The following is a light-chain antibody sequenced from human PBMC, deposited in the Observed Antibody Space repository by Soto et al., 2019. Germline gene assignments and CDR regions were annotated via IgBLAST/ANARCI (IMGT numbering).Light chain of an antibody. CDR1: QNISNY. Sequence: IVLTQSPATLALSPGQRATLYCRASQNISNYLIWYQQKPGQSPRILIYDVSNRATGIPARFSGSGSGTDCTLTISRLEPEDFEVYYCQQRSNWPRTFGQGTKVDIK. CDR3: QQRSNWPRT. V-gene: IGKV3-11*01. CDR2: DVS. J-gene: IGKJ1*01.